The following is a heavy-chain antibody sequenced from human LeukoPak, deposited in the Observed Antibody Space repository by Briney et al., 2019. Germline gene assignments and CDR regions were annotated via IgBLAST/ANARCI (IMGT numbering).Heavy chain of an antibody. J-gene: IGHJ5*02. CDR2: IHYNGRT. V-gene: IGHV4-39*07. CDR1: GFSISSDLYY. CDR3: ARVRSVSAATPYWFDP. Sequence: PSDTLSLTCSVSGFSISSDLYYWGWIRQSPGKGLEWIGNIHYNGRTYYNPSLKSRVAISSDTSKNQLSLTLNSVTAADTAVYYCARVRSVSAATPYWFDPCGQGTLVTVSS. D-gene: IGHD2-2*01.